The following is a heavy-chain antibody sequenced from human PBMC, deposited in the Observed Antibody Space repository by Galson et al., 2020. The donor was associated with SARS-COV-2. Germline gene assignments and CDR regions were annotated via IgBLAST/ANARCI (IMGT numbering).Heavy chain of an antibody. CDR1: GYTLTELS. CDR3: ATSRATPYYYGSGSFNWFDP. Sequence: GDSLKISCKVSGYTLTELSMPWVRQAPRKGLEWMGGFDPEDGETIYAQKFQGRVTITEDTSTDTAYMELSSLRSEDTAVYYCATSRATPYYYGSGSFNWFDPWGQGTLVTVSS. D-gene: IGHD3-10*01. J-gene: IGHJ5*02. CDR2: FDPEDGET. V-gene: IGHV1-24*01.